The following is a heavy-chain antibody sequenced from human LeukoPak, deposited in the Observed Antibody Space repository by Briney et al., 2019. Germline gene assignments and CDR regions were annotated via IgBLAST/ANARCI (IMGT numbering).Heavy chain of an antibody. CDR1: GFTVSSNY. Sequence: PGGSLRLSCAASGFTVSSNYVSWVRQAPGKGLEWVSIIYSGGSTYYADSVKGRFTISRDNSKNTLYLQMNSLRAEDTAVYYCARGDDYSNFFDFWGQGTLVTVSS. CDR2: IYSGGST. D-gene: IGHD4-11*01. CDR3: ARGDDYSNFFDF. V-gene: IGHV3-53*01. J-gene: IGHJ4*02.